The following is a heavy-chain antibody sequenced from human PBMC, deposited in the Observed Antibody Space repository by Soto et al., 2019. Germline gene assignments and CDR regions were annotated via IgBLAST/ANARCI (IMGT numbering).Heavy chain of an antibody. CDR2: LYYGRSA. D-gene: IGHD3-22*01. CDR3: ATQGAGDTMIVVVTYFDY. Sequence: SETLSLTCAVSGDSISSYYCMWIRQPPGKGLESIGYLYYGRSANYNPSLKSRVTLSVDTSTNQCSLTLSSMTAADTAVNYCATQGAGDTMIVVVTYFDYWGQGTLVTVSS. CDR1: GDSISSYY. J-gene: IGHJ4*02. V-gene: IGHV4-59*01.